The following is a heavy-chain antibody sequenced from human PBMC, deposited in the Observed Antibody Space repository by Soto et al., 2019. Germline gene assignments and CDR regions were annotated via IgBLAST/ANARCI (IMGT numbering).Heavy chain of an antibody. J-gene: IGHJ4*02. CDR2: IKQDGSEK. Sequence: EVQLVESGGGLVQPGGSLRLSCAASGFTFSSYWMSWVRQAPGKGLEWVANIKQDGSEKYYVDSVKGRFTISRDNAKNSLYLQMNGLRAEDTAVYYCARDHIVGATNFDYWGQGTLVTVSS. V-gene: IGHV3-7*01. CDR3: ARDHIVGATNFDY. D-gene: IGHD1-26*01. CDR1: GFTFSSYW.